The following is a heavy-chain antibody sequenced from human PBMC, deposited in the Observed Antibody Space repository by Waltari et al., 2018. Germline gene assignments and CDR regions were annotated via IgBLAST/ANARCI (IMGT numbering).Heavy chain of an antibody. J-gene: IGHJ5*02. D-gene: IGHD3-10*01. CDR3: ARAGYGSGTGWFDP. CDR2: IIPIFGTA. V-gene: IGHV1-69*08. Sequence: QVQLVQSGAEVKKPGTSVTVSCKASGGNFSSYAISWVRQATGQRLGWIGRIIPIFGTANYAQKFQGRVTITADKSTSTAYMELSSLRSEDTAVYYCARAGYGSGTGWFDPWGQGTLVTVSS. CDR1: GGNFSSYA.